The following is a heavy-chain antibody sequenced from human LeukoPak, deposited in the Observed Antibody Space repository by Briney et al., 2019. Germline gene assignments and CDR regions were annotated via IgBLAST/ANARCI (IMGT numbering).Heavy chain of an antibody. J-gene: IGHJ1*01. CDR3: AKYSSSWCVFEYFQH. CDR1: GFTFSSYA. V-gene: IGHV3-23*01. D-gene: IGHD6-13*01. CDR2: ISGSGGST. Sequence: GGSLRLSCAASGFTFSSYAMSWVRQAPGKGLEWVSAISGSGGSTYYADSVKGRFTISRDNSKNTLYLQMNSLRAEDTAVYYCAKYSSSWCVFEYFQHWGQGTLVTVSS.